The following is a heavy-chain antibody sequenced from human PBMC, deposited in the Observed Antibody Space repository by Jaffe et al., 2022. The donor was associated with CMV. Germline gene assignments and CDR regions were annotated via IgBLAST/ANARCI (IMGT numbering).Heavy chain of an antibody. Sequence: EVQLVESGGGLVKPGGSLRLSCAASGFTFSNAWMSWVRQAPGKGLEWVGRIKSKTDGGTTDYAAPVKGRFTISRDDSKNTLYLQMNSLKTEDTAVYYCTTDDGPRMVRGVMYWGQGTLVTVSS. CDR3: TTDDGPRMVRGVMY. CDR1: GFTFSNAW. V-gene: IGHV3-15*01. CDR2: IKSKTDGGTT. J-gene: IGHJ4*02. D-gene: IGHD3-10*01.